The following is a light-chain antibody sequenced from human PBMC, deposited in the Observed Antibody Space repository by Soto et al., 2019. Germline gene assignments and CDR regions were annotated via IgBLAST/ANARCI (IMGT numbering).Light chain of an antibody. Sequence: QSVLTQPRSVSGSPGQSVTISCTGTSSDVGGYNYVSWYQQHPGKAPKLTIYDVTKRPSGVPDRFSGSKSGNTASLTISGLQAEDEAEYYCCSFAGSYTYVFGTGTQLTVL. J-gene: IGLJ1*01. CDR2: DVT. CDR3: CSFAGSYTYV. CDR1: SSDVGGYNY. V-gene: IGLV2-11*01.